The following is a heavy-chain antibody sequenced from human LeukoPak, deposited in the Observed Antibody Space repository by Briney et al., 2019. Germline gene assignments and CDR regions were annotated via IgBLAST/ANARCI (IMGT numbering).Heavy chain of an antibody. V-gene: IGHV4-39*07. CDR2: IYYSGNT. D-gene: IGHD1-26*01. Sequence: SETLSLTCTVSAGSISSDSYYWGWIRQPPGKGLEWIGTIYYSGNTYYNPSLKSRLTISVDTSKNQFSLKLSSVTAADTAVYYCARNSGSYGRDDAFDIWGQGTMVTVSS. CDR1: AGSISSDSYY. CDR3: ARNSGSYGRDDAFDI. J-gene: IGHJ3*02.